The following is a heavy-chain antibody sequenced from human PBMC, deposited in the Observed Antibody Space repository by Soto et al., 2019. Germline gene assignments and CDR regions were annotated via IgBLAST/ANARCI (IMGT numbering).Heavy chain of an antibody. CDR1: GFSLSSNGVG. CDR2: IYWDDDK. J-gene: IGHJ4*02. CDR3: ARGGWTTYYSPFFDY. Sequence: QITLKESGPTLVKPTQTLTLTCTFSGFSLSSNGVGVGWIRQPPGKALEWLALIYWDDDKRYSPSLTSRLTITKDTSKNQVVLTLTKLDTVDTATYYCARGGWTTYYSPFFDYWGQGTLVTVSS. D-gene: IGHD3-10*01. V-gene: IGHV2-5*02.